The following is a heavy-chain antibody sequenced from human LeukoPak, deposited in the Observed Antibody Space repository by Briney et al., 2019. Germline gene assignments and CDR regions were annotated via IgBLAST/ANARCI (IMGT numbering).Heavy chain of an antibody. CDR3: ARTRGIAAAGTWSERPEIFDY. V-gene: IGHV3-11*04. Sequence: GGSLRLSCVTSGFTFSDYYMSWIRQAPGKRLEWVSYISSSGRTIYYADSVKGRFTLSRDNAKNSLYLQMNSLRAEDTAVYYCARTRGIAAAGTWSERPEIFDYWGQGTLVTVSS. D-gene: IGHD6-13*01. CDR2: ISSSGRTI. J-gene: IGHJ4*02. CDR1: GFTFSDYY.